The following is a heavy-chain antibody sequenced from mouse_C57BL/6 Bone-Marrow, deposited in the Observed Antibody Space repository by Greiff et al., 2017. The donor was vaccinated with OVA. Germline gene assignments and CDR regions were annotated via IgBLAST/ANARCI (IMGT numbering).Heavy chain of an antibody. D-gene: IGHD1-1*01. V-gene: IGHV1-69*01. CDR2: IDPSDSYT. CDR1: GYTFTSYW. Sequence: QVQLQQPGAELVMPGASVKLSCKASGYTFTSYWMHWVKQRPGPGLEWIGEIDPSDSYTNYNQKFKGKSTLTVDKSSSTAYMQLSSLTSEDSAVYYCARNLPGDGSRHWYFDVWGTGTTVTVSS. J-gene: IGHJ1*03. CDR3: ARNLPGDGSRHWYFDV.